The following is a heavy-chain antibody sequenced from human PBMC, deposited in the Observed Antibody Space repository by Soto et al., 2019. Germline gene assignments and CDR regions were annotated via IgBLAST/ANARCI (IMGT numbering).Heavy chain of an antibody. D-gene: IGHD3-9*01. CDR3: AREGDIFGLAAFDV. J-gene: IGHJ3*01. Sequence: QVQLVQSGAEVKKPGASVKVSCKASGYTFTNYGVNWVRQAPGQGLEWMGWISGYNGNTYYAQKFQGRVTMTTDTSTNTAYMELRSPRSDDTALYYCAREGDIFGLAAFDVWGQGTMVTVSS. V-gene: IGHV1-18*04. CDR1: GYTFTNYG. CDR2: ISGYNGNT.